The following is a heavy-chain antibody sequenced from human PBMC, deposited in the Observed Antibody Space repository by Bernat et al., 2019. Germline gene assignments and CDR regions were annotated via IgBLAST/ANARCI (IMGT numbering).Heavy chain of an antibody. CDR1: GVTFRNYG. CDR2: IWYDGSQK. CDR3: ARAYSSSSLRWWTLDY. Sequence: QVQLVESGGGVVQSGKSLRLSCAVSGVTFRNYGMHWVRQAPGKGLEWVAVIWYDGSQKYYADSVKDRFTISRDNSKNTLYLQMNSLRAEDTAVYYCARAYSSSSLRWWTLDYWGQGTLVTVSS. J-gene: IGHJ4*02. D-gene: IGHD6-6*01. V-gene: IGHV3-33*01.